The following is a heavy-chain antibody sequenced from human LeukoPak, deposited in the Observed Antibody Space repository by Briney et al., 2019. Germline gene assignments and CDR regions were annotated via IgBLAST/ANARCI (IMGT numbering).Heavy chain of an antibody. CDR3: ATKQWLAPPPDS. CDR1: GFTFSKYW. V-gene: IGHV3-74*01. D-gene: IGHD6-19*01. Sequence: GGSLRLSCAASGFTFSKYWMLWVRQAPGKGLERVSRINTDGTVTTYADSVKGRFTISRDNADNTMFLQMNSVRDEDTAVYYCATKQWLAPPPDSWGQGTPVTVSS. J-gene: IGHJ4*02. CDR2: INTDGTVT.